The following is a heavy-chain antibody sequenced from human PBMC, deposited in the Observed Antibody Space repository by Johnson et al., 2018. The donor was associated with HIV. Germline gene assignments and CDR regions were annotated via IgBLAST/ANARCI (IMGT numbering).Heavy chain of an antibody. Sequence: VQLVESGGGVVQPGRSLRLSCAASGFTFSSYWMHWVRQAPGKGLVWVSRINSDGSSTSYADSVKGRFTISRDNAKNSLYLQMNSLRAEDTAVYYCARERSYACGWGRDAFDIWGQGTMVTVSS. J-gene: IGHJ3*02. CDR2: INSDGSST. V-gene: IGHV3-74*01. CDR3: ARERSYACGWGRDAFDI. D-gene: IGHD1-26*01. CDR1: GFTFSSYW.